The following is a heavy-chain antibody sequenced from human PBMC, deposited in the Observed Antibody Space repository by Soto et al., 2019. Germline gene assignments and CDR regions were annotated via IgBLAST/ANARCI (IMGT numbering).Heavy chain of an antibody. V-gene: IGHV3-23*01. CDR3: EKGSSSWFSDY. CDR1: GFTFSTYA. D-gene: IGHD6-13*01. Sequence: EVQLLESGGGLVQPGGSLRLSCAASGFTFSTYAMIWVRQAPGKGPEWVSAISGGGGSTYYADSVKGRFTISRDNSKNTLYLQMNSLRADDTAVYYGEKGSSSWFSDYWGQGTLVTVSS. CDR2: ISGGGGST. J-gene: IGHJ4*02.